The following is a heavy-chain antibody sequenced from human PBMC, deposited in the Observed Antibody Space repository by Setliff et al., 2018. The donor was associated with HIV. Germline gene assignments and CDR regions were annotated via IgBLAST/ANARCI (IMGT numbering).Heavy chain of an antibody. CDR2: INPNSGGT. J-gene: IGHJ3*02. CDR3: ARVSSFNKIIREAFDI. D-gene: IGHD3-10*01. V-gene: IGHV1-2*06. CDR1: GYSLTELS. Sequence: ASVKVSCKVSGYSLTELSIHWVRQAPGEGLEWMGRINPNSGGTNYAQKFQGRLIMSRDTSLTTVYMELTSLRSDDTAVYYCARVSSFNKIIREAFDIWGQGTLVTVSS.